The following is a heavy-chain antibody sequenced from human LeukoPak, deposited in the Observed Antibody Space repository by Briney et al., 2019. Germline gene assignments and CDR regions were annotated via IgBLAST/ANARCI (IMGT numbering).Heavy chain of an antibody. CDR2: IYPCDSDT. J-gene: IGHJ3*02. Sequence: GESLEISCKGSGYSFSSYCIGWVRQMPGKGLEWMGIIYPCDSDTRNSPSFQGQVTISADKSISTAYLQWSSLKASDTAMYFCARARILLTFGGLRGTKTDAFDIWGQGTMVTVSS. D-gene: IGHD3-16*01. V-gene: IGHV5-51*01. CDR3: ARARILLTFGGLRGTKTDAFDI. CDR1: GYSFSSYC.